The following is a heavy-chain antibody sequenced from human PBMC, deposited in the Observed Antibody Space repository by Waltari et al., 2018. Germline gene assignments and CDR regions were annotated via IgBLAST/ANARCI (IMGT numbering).Heavy chain of an antibody. J-gene: IGHJ4*02. D-gene: IGHD6-19*01. CDR2: ISPIFGTA. CDR1: GGTFSRYT. V-gene: IGHV1-69*01. Sequence: QVQLVQSGAEGKKPGSSVRVSCTASGGTFSRYTISWVRQAPGPGLEGMGWISPIFGTANYAQKFQGRVTITADESTSTAYMELSSLRSEDTAVYYCARMSIAVAGKHVDYWGQGTLVTVSS. CDR3: ARMSIAVAGKHVDY.